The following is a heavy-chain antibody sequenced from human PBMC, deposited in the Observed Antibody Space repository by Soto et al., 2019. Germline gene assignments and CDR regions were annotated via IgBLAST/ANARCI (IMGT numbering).Heavy chain of an antibody. D-gene: IGHD1-1*01. CDR1: GGTFSSYA. J-gene: IGHJ5*02. CDR2: IIPIFGTA. Sequence: SVKVSCKASGGTFSSYAISWVRQAPGQGLEWMGGIIPIFGTANYAQKFQGRVTITADESTSTAYMELSSLRSEDTAVYYCARGRYNLNWFDPWGQGTLVTVSS. CDR3: ARGRYNLNWFDP. V-gene: IGHV1-69*13.